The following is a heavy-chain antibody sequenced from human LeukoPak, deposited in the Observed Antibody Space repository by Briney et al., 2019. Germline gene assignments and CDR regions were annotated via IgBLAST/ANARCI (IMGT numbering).Heavy chain of an antibody. V-gene: IGHV3-64*01. CDR1: EFTFSTHA. J-gene: IGHJ3*02. Sequence: PGGSLRLSCAASEFTFSTHAMHWVRQAPGKGLQYVSGISSLGDRTYYANSVKGRFIISRDDSKNTLHLQMGSLRADDMAVYYCVKGGSYSRDLIDIRGQGTTVTVSS. CDR2: ISSLGDRT. CDR3: VKGGSYSRDLIDI. D-gene: IGHD5-18*01.